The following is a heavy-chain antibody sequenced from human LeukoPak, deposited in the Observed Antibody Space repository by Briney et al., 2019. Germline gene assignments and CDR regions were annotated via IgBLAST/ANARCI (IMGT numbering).Heavy chain of an antibody. V-gene: IGHV3-23*01. CDR3: AREPRDQPLPLSV. J-gene: IGHJ4*02. CDR2: ISANGGKT. D-gene: IGHD2-2*01. CDR1: GFTFSDYA. Sequence: GGSLRLSCAASGFTFSDYAMSWVRQAPGKGLEWVSAISANGGKTYYADSVKGRFRISRDNSRSTVYLQMNSLRDEDTAVYYCAREPRDQPLPLSVWGQGTLVTVSS.